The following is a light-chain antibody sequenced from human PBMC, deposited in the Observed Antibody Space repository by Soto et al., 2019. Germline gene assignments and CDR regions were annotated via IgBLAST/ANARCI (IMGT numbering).Light chain of an antibody. CDR1: SSDVGGYNY. Sequence: QSALTQPPSASGSPGQSVTISCTGTSSDVGGYNYVSWYQQHPGKAPKLMIYEDSKRPSGVPDRFSGSKSGNTASLTVSVLQAEDEDDYYCSSYAGSNTPYVFGTGTKLTVL. J-gene: IGLJ1*01. CDR3: SSYAGSNTPYV. V-gene: IGLV2-8*01. CDR2: EDS.